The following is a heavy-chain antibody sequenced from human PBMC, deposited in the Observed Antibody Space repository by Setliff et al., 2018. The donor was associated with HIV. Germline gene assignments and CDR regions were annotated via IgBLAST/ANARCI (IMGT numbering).Heavy chain of an antibody. V-gene: IGHV4-34*01. CDR1: NASFSDYY. CDR2: INQSGST. J-gene: IGHJ4*02. D-gene: IGHD4-17*01. CDR3: AVRVYGPIEY. Sequence: SETLSLTCAVYNASFSDYYRGWIRQAPGKGLEWIGEINQSGSTNYNSSLRSRVTMSINLSKNQFSLKLTSVTAADTAVYYCAVRVYGPIEYWGQGNQVTVSS.